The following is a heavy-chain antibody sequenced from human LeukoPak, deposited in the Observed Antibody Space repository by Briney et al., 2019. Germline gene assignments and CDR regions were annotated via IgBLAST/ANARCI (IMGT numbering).Heavy chain of an antibody. CDR2: IFYSGST. CDR1: GGSISSYY. J-gene: IGHJ6*03. Sequence: SETLSLTCTVSGGSISSYYWSWIRQPAGKGLEWIGYIFYSGSTNYNPSLKSRVTISVDTSKNQFSLKLSSVTAADTAVYYCARDVGRHSNYYYYMDVWGKGTTVTVSS. CDR3: ARDVGRHSNYYYYMDV. D-gene: IGHD3-10*01. V-gene: IGHV4-59*01.